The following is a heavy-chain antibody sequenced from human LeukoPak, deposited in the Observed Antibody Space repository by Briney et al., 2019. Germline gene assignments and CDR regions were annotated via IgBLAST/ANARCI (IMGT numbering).Heavy chain of an antibody. CDR3: ARDLSRSYYYDSRPGAFDI. J-gene: IGHJ3*02. V-gene: IGHV3-7*01. CDR2: IKQDGSEK. CDR1: GFTFSSYW. Sequence: GGSLRLSCAASGFTFSSYWMSWVRQAPGKGLEWVANIKQDGSEKYYVDSVKGRFTISRDNVRNSLYLQMNSLRAEDTAVYYCARDLSRSYYYDSRPGAFDIWGQGTMVTVSS. D-gene: IGHD3-22*01.